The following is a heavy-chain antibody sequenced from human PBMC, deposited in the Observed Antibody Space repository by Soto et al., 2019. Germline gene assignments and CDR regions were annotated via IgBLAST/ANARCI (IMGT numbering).Heavy chain of an antibody. Sequence: GGSPRLSCAASGITVSSNYMSWVRQAPGKGLEWVSVIYSGGSTYYADSVKGRFTISRDNSKNTLYLQMNSLRAEDTAVYYCAREERRNAFDIWGQGTMVTVSS. J-gene: IGHJ3*02. V-gene: IGHV3-53*01. CDR2: IYSGGST. CDR3: AREERRNAFDI. CDR1: GITVSSNY. D-gene: IGHD1-26*01.